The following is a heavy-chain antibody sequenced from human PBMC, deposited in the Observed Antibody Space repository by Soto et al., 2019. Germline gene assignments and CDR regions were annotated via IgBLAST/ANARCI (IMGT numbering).Heavy chain of an antibody. CDR3: ARGPPTYGDYVGWFDP. CDR1: GGSISSGDYY. V-gene: IGHV4-30-4*01. J-gene: IGHJ5*02. CDR2: IYYSGST. Sequence: SETLSLTCTVSGGSISSGDYYWSWIRQPPGKGLEWIGYIYYSGSTYYNPSLKSRVTISVDTSKNQFSLKLSSVTAADTAVYYCARGPPTYGDYVGWFDPWGQGTLVTV. D-gene: IGHD4-17*01.